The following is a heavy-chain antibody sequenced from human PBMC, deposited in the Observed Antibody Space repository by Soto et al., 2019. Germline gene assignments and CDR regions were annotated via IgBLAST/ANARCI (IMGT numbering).Heavy chain of an antibody. CDR3: ALTRRSSLLEVAGPGFEY. V-gene: IGHV3-30*03. CDR2: LSYEGSEE. Sequence: LRLSCAASGFNFGVFGMHWVRQALGKGLEWLSVLSYEGSEEYYADSVRGRFTISRDNSKNTLFLQMDSLRVDDTGVYYCALTRRSSLLEVAGPGFEYWGQGTLVTVSS. D-gene: IGHD6-19*01. CDR1: GFNFGVFG. J-gene: IGHJ4*02.